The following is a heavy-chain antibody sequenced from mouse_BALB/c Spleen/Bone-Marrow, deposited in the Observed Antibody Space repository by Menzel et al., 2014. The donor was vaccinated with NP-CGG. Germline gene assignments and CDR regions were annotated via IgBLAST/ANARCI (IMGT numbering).Heavy chain of an antibody. CDR1: GYSFTRYF. D-gene: IGHD2-4*01. J-gene: IGHJ3*01. Sequence: DVQLQQSGPELVKPGASVKRSCKASGYSFTRYFMHWVMPSHGKSLEWIGRINPYNGDTFYNQKFKGKATLTVDKSSNTAHMELRCLASHDSAVDDCARIDDYDRGACVAFWGQGALVTGSA. CDR3: ARIDDYDRGACVAF. V-gene: IGHV1-20*02. CDR2: INPYNGDT.